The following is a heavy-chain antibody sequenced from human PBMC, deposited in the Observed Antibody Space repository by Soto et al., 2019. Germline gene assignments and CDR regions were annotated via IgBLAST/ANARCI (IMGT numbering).Heavy chain of an antibody. Sequence: QITLKESGPPVVKPTQTLTLTCTVSGFSVSTTGVGVAWIRQPPGNALEWLALICWDDSTLYSSSLRSRLPTTADTPNNQVVLTMTNVDPADTATYFWAHAPSVAGRNWYFDAWCRGTLVTVSS. CDR3: AHAPSVAGRNWYFDA. J-gene: IGHJ2*01. CDR2: ICWDDST. CDR1: GFSVSTTGVG. V-gene: IGHV2-5*02. D-gene: IGHD6-19*01.